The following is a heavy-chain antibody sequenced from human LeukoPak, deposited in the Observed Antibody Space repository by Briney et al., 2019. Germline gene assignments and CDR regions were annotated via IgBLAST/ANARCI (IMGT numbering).Heavy chain of an antibody. D-gene: IGHD3-10*01. CDR1: GYTFTSYG. Sequence: GASVKVSCKASGYTFTSYGISRVRQAPGQGGEGMRWISAYNGNTNYAQKLQGRVTMTTDTSTSTAYMELRSLRSDDTAVYYCARGEEPLLWFGELSLPFAFDIWGQGTMVTVSS. CDR3: ARGEEPLLWFGELSLPFAFDI. V-gene: IGHV1-18*01. CDR2: ISAYNGNT. J-gene: IGHJ3*02.